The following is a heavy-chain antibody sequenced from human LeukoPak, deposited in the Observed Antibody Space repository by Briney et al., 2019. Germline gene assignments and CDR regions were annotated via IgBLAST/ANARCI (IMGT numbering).Heavy chain of an antibody. CDR2: IKTDGSEK. Sequence: GGSLRLSCEASGFTFSSYWMSWVRQAPGKGLEWVANIKTDGSEKYYVDSVKGRFTISRDNAKNSLYLQMNSLRAKDTAVYYCARDYTGYFPWGQGTRVIVSS. CDR3: ARDYTGYFP. V-gene: IGHV3-7*03. CDR1: GFTFSSYW. D-gene: IGHD3-9*01. J-gene: IGHJ5*02.